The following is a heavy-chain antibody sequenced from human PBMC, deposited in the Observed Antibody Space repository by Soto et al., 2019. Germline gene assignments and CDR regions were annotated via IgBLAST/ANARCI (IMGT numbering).Heavy chain of an antibody. V-gene: IGHV3-33*01. D-gene: IGHD5-12*01. CDR1: GFTFRDHA. CDR3: ARALFPDVDIYAMDV. CDR2: IWNDGSNK. Sequence: GGSLRLSCAASGFTFRDHAMHWARQAPGKGREWLAIIWNDGSNKFYAGSVQGRFTISRDNSKNTVYLQMNTLSAEDTAVYYCARALFPDVDIYAMDVWGQGTTVTVSS. J-gene: IGHJ6*02.